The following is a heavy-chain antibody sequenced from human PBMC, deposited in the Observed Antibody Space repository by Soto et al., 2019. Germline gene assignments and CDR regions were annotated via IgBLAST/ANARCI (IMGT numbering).Heavy chain of an antibody. V-gene: IGHV4-61*08. CDR3: AREGSYRFDY. D-gene: IGHD3-16*02. J-gene: IGHJ4*02. Sequence: QVQLQESGPGLVKPSETLSLTCTVSGGSVSSGVYYWSWIRQPPGKGLEWIGYIFYSGSTNYNPSLKSRVTISLDTSKNQFSLKLSSVTAADTAIYYCAREGSYRFDYWGQGTLVTVSS. CDR1: GGSVSSGVYY. CDR2: IFYSGST.